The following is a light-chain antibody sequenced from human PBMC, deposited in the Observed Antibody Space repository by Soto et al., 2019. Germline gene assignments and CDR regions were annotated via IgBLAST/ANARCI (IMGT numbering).Light chain of an antibody. Sequence: QSALTQPASVSGSPGRSITISCTGTSRDVGGYNYVSWHQQHPGKAPKVIITEVSNRPSGVSNRFSGSKSGNTASLTISGLQAEDEADYYCSSYVNYNTFVIFGGGTKVTVL. V-gene: IGLV2-14*01. CDR1: SRDVGGYNY. CDR3: SSYVNYNTFVI. J-gene: IGLJ2*01. CDR2: EVS.